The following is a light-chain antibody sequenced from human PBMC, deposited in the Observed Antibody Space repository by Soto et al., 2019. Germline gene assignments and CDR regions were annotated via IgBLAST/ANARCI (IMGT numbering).Light chain of an antibody. V-gene: IGKV3-20*01. J-gene: IGKJ1*01. CDR1: QTVTTH. CDR2: GAS. Sequence: ITLTQSPATLSLSPGERATLSCRAGQTVTTHLAWYQQKPGQAPRLLIYGASSRATGIPDRFSGSGSGTDFTLTISRLEPEDFAVYYCQQYGSSPSWTFGQGTKVDIK. CDR3: QQYGSSPSWT.